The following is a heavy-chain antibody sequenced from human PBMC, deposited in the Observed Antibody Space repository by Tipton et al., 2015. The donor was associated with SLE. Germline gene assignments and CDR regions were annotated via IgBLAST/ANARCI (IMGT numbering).Heavy chain of an antibody. CDR1: AFSVSAYH. J-gene: IGHJ4*02. CDR2: SYIGGGGT. Sequence: SLRLSCAASAFSVSAYHMTWVRQAPGKGLEWVSVSYIGGGGTGYADSVKGRFTISRDSSENTLYLQMNSLRAEDTAVYYCARGGYGSGPWYHCWGQGTLVTVAS. CDR3: ARGGYGSGPWYHC. D-gene: IGHD3-10*01. V-gene: IGHV3-53*05.